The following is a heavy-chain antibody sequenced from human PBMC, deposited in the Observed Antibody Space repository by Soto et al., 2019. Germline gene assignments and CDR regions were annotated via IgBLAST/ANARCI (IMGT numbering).Heavy chain of an antibody. V-gene: IGHV3-30*18. D-gene: IGHD4-4*01. CDR3: PKDDYTPFNFFDS. CDR1: GFTFGEYG. CDR2: ISYEGSNK. J-gene: IGHJ5*01. Sequence: QVQLVESGGGVVQPGKSLRLSCEASGFTFGEYGMHWVRQAPGKGLEWVAVISYEGSNKYYGDSVKGRFTISRDNSKNSFYLQMNILKPADAAFYYCPKDDYTPFNFFDSWGQGPLVTVSS.